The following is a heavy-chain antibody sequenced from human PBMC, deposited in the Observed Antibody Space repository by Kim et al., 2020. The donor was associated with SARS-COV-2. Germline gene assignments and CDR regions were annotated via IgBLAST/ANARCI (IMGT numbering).Heavy chain of an antibody. CDR2: IYYSGST. CDR1: GGSISSCGYY. CDR3: ARDRYDVGWYDY. Sequence: SETLSLTCTVSGGSISSCGYYWSWNRQHPGKELEGIGYIYYSGSTNYTPSLQSRVTISVDTSKNQFSLKLSSVTAADTAVYYCARDRYDVGWYDYWGQGTLVTVSS. D-gene: IGHD6-19*01. V-gene: IGHV4-31*03. J-gene: IGHJ4*02.